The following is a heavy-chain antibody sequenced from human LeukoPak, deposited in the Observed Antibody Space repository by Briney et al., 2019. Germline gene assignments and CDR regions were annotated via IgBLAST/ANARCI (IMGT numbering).Heavy chain of an antibody. D-gene: IGHD1-7*01. CDR2: ITDGGGHS. CDR1: GFTFSSCT. J-gene: IGHJ4*02. V-gene: IGHV3-23*01. Sequence: GGSLRLSCAASGFTFSSCTMGWVRQAPGKGLEWVSTITDGGGHSYYADSMKGRFRVSRDNFKNTLYLQMDSLRAEDTALYYCAREPAGTYGRYHDYWGQGTLVTVSS. CDR3: AREPAGTYGRYHDY.